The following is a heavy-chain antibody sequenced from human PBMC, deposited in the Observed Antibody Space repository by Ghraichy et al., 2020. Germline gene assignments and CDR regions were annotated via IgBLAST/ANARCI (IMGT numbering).Heavy chain of an antibody. D-gene: IGHD6-19*01. CDR1: GFTFSSYW. CDR2: IKQDGSGK. V-gene: IGHV3-7*03. CDR3: ASYSDAWYAAS. J-gene: IGHJ4*02. Sequence: GGSLRLSCAASGFTFSSYWMTWVRQAPGKGLEWVANIKQDGSGKYYVDSVKGRFTISRDNAKNSLYLQMNSLRAEDTAVYYCASYSDAWYAASWGQGTLVTVSS.